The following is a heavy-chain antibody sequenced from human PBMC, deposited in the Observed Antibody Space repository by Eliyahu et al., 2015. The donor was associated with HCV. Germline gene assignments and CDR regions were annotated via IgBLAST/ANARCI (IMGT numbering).Heavy chain of an antibody. CDR2: IYYSGST. Sequence: QVQLQESGPGLVKPSETLSLTCTVSGXSISSYYXSWIRQPPGKGLEWIGYIYYSGSTNYNPSLKSRVTISVDTSKNQFSLKLSSVTAADTAVYYCARVHYDFWSGYWNGMDVWGQGTTVTVSS. J-gene: IGHJ6*02. V-gene: IGHV4-59*01. CDR1: GXSISSYY. D-gene: IGHD3-3*01. CDR3: ARVHYDFWSGYWNGMDV.